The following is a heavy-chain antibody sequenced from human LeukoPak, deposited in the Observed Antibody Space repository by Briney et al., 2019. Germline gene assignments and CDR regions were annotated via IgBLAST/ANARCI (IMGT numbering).Heavy chain of an antibody. Sequence: GASVKVSCKTSGYTFTNYGMHWVRQAPRQSPEWMGWINTGNGNTKSSQKFQDRVTLTRDTSASTAYMELNSLNSEDTAVYYCARVXLSDATGHYYPHWGQGTLVTVSS. CDR1: GYTFTNYG. J-gene: IGHJ1*01. CDR2: INTGNGNT. CDR3: ARVXLSDATGHYYPH. V-gene: IGHV1-3*04. D-gene: IGHD3-10*01.